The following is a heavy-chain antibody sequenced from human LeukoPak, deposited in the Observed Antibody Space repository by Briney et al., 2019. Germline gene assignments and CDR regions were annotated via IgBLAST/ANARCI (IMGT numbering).Heavy chain of an antibody. D-gene: IGHD2-15*01. CDR2: INPNGGST. V-gene: IGHV1-46*01. CDR3: TRDKGGSYSDY. J-gene: IGHJ4*02. Sequence: ASVKVSCKASGCTFTTYYIHWVRQAPGQGLEWVGIINPNGGSTNYAQKLQGRVTMTRDTSTSTVYMELSSLGSEDTAVYYCTRDKGGSYSDYWGQGTLVTVSS. CDR1: GCTFTTYY.